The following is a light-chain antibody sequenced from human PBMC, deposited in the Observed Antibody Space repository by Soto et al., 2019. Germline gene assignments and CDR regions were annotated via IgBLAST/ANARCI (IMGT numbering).Light chain of an antibody. Sequence: DIQMTQSPSTLSGSVGDRVTITCRASQTISSWLAWYQQKPGKATKLLIYKASTLKSGVPSRFSGSGSGTEFTLTISSLQPDDFATYYCQHYNRYPEAFGQGAKVDIK. CDR2: KAS. CDR3: QHYNRYPEA. CDR1: QTISSW. J-gene: IGKJ1*01. V-gene: IGKV1-5*03.